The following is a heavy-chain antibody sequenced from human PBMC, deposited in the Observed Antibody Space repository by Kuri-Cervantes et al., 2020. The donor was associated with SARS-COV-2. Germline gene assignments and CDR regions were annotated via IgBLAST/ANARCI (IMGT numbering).Heavy chain of an antibody. Sequence: GESLKISCAASEFTSSNYGVHWVRQAPGKGLEWVAVIWYDGKNEYYAGSVKGRFTISRDNSRNTVLLQTNILRAEDTAIYYCARGAANYYMDVWGTGTTVTVSS. V-gene: IGHV3-33*08. D-gene: IGHD3-16*01. CDR3: ARGAANYYMDV. J-gene: IGHJ6*03. CDR1: EFTSSNYG. CDR2: IWYDGKNE.